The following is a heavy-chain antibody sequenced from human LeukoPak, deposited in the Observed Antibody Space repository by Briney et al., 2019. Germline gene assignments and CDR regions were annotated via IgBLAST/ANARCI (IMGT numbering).Heavy chain of an antibody. J-gene: IGHJ4*02. CDR2: ISGSAGST. V-gene: IGHV3-23*01. CDR3: AKLGGSSRSGYYFEY. Sequence: GGSLRLSCAASGFTFSRYAMSWVRQAPGKGLEWVSDISGSAGSTYYADSVRGRFTISRDNSKNTLYLQMNSLRAEDTAVYYCAKLGGSSRSGYYFEYWGQGTLETVSS. CDR1: GFTFSRYA. D-gene: IGHD6-6*01.